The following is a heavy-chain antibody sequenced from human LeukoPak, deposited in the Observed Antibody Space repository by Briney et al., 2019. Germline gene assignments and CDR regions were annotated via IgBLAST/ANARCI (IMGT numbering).Heavy chain of an antibody. Sequence: GGSLRLSCAAAGFAFKDYAMSWVRQAPGQGLEWVSGIVGDDGGKHYAASGKGRFTVSRDNSKSMVFLQMGSLRAEDTAIYYCAKDLRQGDGYWDIDYWGRGTLVTVSS. J-gene: IGHJ4*02. CDR1: GFAFKDYA. CDR3: AKDLRQGDGYWDIDY. D-gene: IGHD5-24*01. V-gene: IGHV3-23*01. CDR2: IVGDDGGK.